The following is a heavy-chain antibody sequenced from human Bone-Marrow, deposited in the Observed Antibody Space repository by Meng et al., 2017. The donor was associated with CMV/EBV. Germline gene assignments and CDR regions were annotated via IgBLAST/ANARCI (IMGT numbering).Heavy chain of an antibody. Sequence: GESLKISCTASGFIFGDYAMSWVRQAPGKGLEWVGFIRSKAYGGTTEYAASVKGRFTISRDDSKSIAYLQMNSLKTEDTAVYYCTREEHYYDSSNFDYWGQGTLVTVSS. D-gene: IGHD3-22*01. CDR2: IRSKAYGGTT. CDR1: GFIFGDYA. CDR3: TREEHYYDSSNFDY. V-gene: IGHV3-49*04. J-gene: IGHJ4*02.